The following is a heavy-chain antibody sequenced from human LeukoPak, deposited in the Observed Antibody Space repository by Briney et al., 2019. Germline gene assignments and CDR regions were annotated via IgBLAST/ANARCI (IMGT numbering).Heavy chain of an antibody. CDR1: GGSFSGYY. D-gene: IGHD3-22*01. V-gene: IGHV4-34*01. Sequence: SETLSLTCAVYGGSFSGYYWGWTRQPPGKGLEWIGNIYYRGSAYYNPSLKSRVTISVDTSKNQFSLKLSSVTAADTAVYYCARVTYYYDSSGYRHYYYMDVWGKGTTVTISS. CDR2: IYYRGSA. J-gene: IGHJ6*03. CDR3: ARVTYYYDSSGYRHYYYMDV.